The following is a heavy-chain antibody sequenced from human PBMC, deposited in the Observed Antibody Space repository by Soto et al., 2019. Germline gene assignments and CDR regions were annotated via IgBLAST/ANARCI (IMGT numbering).Heavy chain of an antibody. CDR2: INPNSGGT. CDR1: GSTFTGYY. CDR3: ASVAVHYSGPREGMDV. Sequence: XSVKVGCXYAGSTFTGYYMHLVRQAPRQGLEWMGWINPNSGGTNYAQTFQGWVTMTMDTSISTAYMELSRLRSADTAVYYCASVAVHYSGPREGMDVWGQGTTVTVSS. D-gene: IGHD6-19*01. J-gene: IGHJ6*02. V-gene: IGHV1-2*04.